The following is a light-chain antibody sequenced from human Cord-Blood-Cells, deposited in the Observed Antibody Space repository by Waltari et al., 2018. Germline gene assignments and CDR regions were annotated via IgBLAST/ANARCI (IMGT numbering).Light chain of an antibody. Sequence: QSALTQPASVSGSPGQSITISCTGTSSDVGSYNLVSWYQQHPGKAPKLMIYEGSKRPSGVSNRFSGSKASNTASLTISVLQAEDEADYYCCSYAGSSTYWVFGGGTKLTVL. V-gene: IGLV2-23*01. CDR1: SSDVGSYNL. CDR2: EGS. CDR3: CSYAGSSTYWV. J-gene: IGLJ3*02.